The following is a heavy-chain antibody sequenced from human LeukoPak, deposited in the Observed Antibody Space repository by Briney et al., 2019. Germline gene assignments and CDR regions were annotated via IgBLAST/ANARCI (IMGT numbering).Heavy chain of an antibody. J-gene: IGHJ4*02. V-gene: IGHV4-31*03. D-gene: IGHD2-15*01. Sequence: SETLSLTCTVSGGSISSGGYYWSWIRQHPGKGLEWIGYIYYSGSTYYNPSLKSRVTISVDTPKNQFSLKLSSVTAADTAVYYCARGDCSGGSCSNFDYWGQGTLVTVSS. CDR3: ARGDCSGGSCSNFDY. CDR2: IYYSGST. CDR1: GGSISSGGYY.